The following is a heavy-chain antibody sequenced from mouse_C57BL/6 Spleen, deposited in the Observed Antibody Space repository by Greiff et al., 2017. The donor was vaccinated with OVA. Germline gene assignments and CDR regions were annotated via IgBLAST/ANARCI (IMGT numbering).Heavy chain of an antibody. D-gene: IGHD1-1*01. CDR1: GFTFSSYG. CDR3: ARQRTTVVATDFDY. J-gene: IGHJ2*01. V-gene: IGHV5-6*01. CDR2: ISSGGSYT. Sequence: VQLKESGGDLVKPGGSLKLSCAASGFTFSSYGMSWVRQTPDKRLEWVATISSGGSYTYYPDSVKGRFTISRDNAKNTLYLQMSSLKSEDTAMYYCARQRTTVVATDFDYWGQGTTLTVSS.